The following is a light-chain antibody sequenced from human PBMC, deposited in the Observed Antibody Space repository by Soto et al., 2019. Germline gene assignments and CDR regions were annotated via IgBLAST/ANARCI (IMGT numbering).Light chain of an antibody. CDR3: QQYGSSPVT. J-gene: IGKJ1*01. Sequence: EIVLTQSPGTLSLSPGERATLSCRASQSVSSSYLAWYKEKPGQAPRLLIYGASSRATGIPARCSGSGSGTDFTLTISRLEPEDFAVYYCQQYGSSPVTFGQGTKVEIK. V-gene: IGKV3-20*01. CDR2: GAS. CDR1: QSVSSSY.